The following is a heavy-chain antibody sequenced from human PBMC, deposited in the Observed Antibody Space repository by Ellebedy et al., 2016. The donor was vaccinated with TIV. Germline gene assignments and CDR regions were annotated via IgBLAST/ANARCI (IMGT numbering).Heavy chain of an antibody. CDR3: AIQTGPRFDP. CDR1: GFNFSTYS. J-gene: IGHJ5*02. V-gene: IGHV3-21*01. D-gene: IGHD1-14*01. CDR2: VSRSSGSI. Sequence: PGGSLRLSCAASGFNFSTYSLNWVRQAPGKRLEWVSSVSRSSGSIHYADSVKGRFTISRDDAKNSLYLQMNSLRAEDTTVYYCAIQTGPRFDPWGQGTLVTVSS.